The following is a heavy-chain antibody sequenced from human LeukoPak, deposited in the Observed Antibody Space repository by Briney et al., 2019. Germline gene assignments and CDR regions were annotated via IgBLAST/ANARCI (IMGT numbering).Heavy chain of an antibody. CDR3: ARASSKGYYYDSSGYYYSPMGSDY. CDR2: ISYDGSNK. Sequence: GGSLRLSCAASGSTFSSYAMHWVRQAPGKGLEWVAVISYDGSNKYYADSVKGRFTISRDNSKNTLYLQMNSLRAEDTAVYYCARASSKGYYYDSSGYYYSPMGSDYWGQGTLVTVSS. J-gene: IGHJ4*02. CDR1: GSTFSSYA. V-gene: IGHV3-30-3*01. D-gene: IGHD3-22*01.